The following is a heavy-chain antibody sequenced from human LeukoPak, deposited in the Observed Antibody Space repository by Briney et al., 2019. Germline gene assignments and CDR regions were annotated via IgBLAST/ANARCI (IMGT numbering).Heavy chain of an antibody. J-gene: IGHJ4*02. V-gene: IGHV3-7*01. D-gene: IGHD1-7*01. CDR2: IRPDGSEE. CDR3: AKLLGTVTTYDY. Sequence: GGSLRLSCTASLFTFSYNWMSWVRQAPGKGPEWVASIRPDGSEEYYMDSVKGRFTISRDNAKNSLYLQMNSLRAEDTALYYCAKLLGTVTTYDYWGQGTLVTVSS. CDR1: LFTFSYNW.